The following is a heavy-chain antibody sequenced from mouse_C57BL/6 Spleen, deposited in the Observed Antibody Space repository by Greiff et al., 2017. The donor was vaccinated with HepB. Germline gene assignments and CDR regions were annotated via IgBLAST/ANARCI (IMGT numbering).Heavy chain of an antibody. D-gene: IGHD1-1*01. J-gene: IGHJ3*01. V-gene: IGHV1-18*01. CDR3: ARDYGSSQFAY. CDR1: GYTFTDYN. CDR2: INPNNGGT. Sequence: EVQLQQSGPELVKPGASVKIPCKASGYTFTDYNMDWVKQSHGKSLEWIGDINPNNGGTIYNQKFKGKATLTVDKSSSTAYMELRSLTSEDTAFYYCARDYGSSQFAYWGQGTLVTVSA.